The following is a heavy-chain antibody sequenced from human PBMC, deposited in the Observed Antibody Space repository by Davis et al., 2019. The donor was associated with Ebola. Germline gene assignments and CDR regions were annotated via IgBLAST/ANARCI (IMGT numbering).Heavy chain of an antibody. J-gene: IGHJ3*01. D-gene: IGHD3-16*01. V-gene: IGHV3-11*01. CDR2: ISSGSTI. CDR1: GFTFSDHY. CDR3: AKMGGRDGMDDTFDF. Sequence: GESLKISCAASGFTFSDHYMGWMRQAPGKGLEWLSYISSGSTIFYADSVKGRFTISRDNSRNTLSIQMNSLRAKDTALYYCAKMGGRDGMDDTFDFWGQGTTVIVSS.